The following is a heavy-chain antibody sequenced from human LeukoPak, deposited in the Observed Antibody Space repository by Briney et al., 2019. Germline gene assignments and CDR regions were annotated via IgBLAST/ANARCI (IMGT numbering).Heavy chain of an antibody. CDR1: GGSISSGDYY. D-gene: IGHD6-19*01. CDR2: IYYSGST. CDR3: ARDWIAVAGTDAFDI. J-gene: IGHJ3*02. Sequence: SETLSLTCTVSGGSISSGDYYWSWIHQPPGKGLEWIGYIYYSGSTYYNPSLKSRVTISVDTSKNQFSLKLSSVTAADTAVYYCARDWIAVAGTDAFDIWGQGTMVTVSS. V-gene: IGHV4-30-4*01.